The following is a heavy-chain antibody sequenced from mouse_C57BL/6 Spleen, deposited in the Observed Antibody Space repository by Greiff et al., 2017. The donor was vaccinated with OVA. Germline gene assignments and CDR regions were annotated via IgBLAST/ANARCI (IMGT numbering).Heavy chain of an antibody. J-gene: IGHJ2*01. D-gene: IGHD1-1*01. V-gene: IGHV1-81*01. CDR1: GYTFTRYG. CDR2: IYPRSGNT. CDR3: ARWGDYGSTYFDY. Sequence: QVQLQQSGAELARPGASVKLSCKASGYTFTRYGISWVKQRTGQGLEWIGEIYPRSGNTYYNEKFKGKATLTADKSSSTAYMELRSLTSEDSAVYFCARWGDYGSTYFDYWGQGTTLTVSS.